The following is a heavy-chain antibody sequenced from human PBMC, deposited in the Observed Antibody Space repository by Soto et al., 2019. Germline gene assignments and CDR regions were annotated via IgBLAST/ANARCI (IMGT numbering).Heavy chain of an antibody. D-gene: IGHD6-13*01. CDR3: ARDRRYSSSWYEGNWFDP. CDR1: GGTFSSYA. J-gene: IGHJ5*02. V-gene: IGHV1-69*06. Sequence: SVKVSCKASGGTFSSYAISWVRQAPGQGLEWMGGIIPIFGTANYAQKFQGRVTITADKSTSTAYIELSSLRSEDTAVYYCARDRRYSSSWYEGNWFDPWGQGTLVTVSS. CDR2: IIPIFGTA.